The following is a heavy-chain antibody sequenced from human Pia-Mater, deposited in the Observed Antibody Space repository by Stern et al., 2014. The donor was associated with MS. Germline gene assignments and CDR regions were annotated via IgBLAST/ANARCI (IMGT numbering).Heavy chain of an antibody. D-gene: IGHD6-6*01. CDR1: GYTFTNYY. CDR2: INPSGGSA. Sequence: VQLVESGAEVKKSGASGKLSCKASGYTFTNYYMHWVRQAPGHGLEWMGIINPSGGSASYAQKFQDRVTMTSDSSSSTVFMELSSLRSDDTAVYYCARDSAARLSDYWGQGTLVTVSS. V-gene: IGHV1-46*01. J-gene: IGHJ4*02. CDR3: ARDSAARLSDY.